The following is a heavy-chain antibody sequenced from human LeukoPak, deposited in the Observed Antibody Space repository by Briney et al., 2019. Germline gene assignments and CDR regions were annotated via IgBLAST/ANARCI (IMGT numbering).Heavy chain of an antibody. CDR1: GGTFISYA. J-gene: IGHJ5*02. D-gene: IGHD3-3*01. CDR2: IIPILGTA. Sequence: GSSVKVSCKASGGTFISYAISWVRQAPGQGLEWMGGIIPILGTANYAQKFQGRVTITADESTSTAYMELSSLRSEDTAVYYCARDGKITIFGVVINNWFDPWGQGTLVTVSS. CDR3: ARDGKITIFGVVINNWFDP. V-gene: IGHV1-69*01.